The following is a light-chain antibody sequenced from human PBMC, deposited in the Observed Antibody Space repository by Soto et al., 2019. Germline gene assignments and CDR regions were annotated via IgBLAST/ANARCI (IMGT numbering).Light chain of an antibody. V-gene: IGLV2-14*01. Sequence: QSVLTQPPSVSGSPGQSITISCTGTSSDVGDYNRVSWYQHHPGKAPKLMIFEVTNRPSGISDRFSGSTSGTSASLAITGLQAEDEGDYYCQSYDSTLSARYVFGTGTKLTVL. CDR1: SSDVGDYNR. J-gene: IGLJ1*01. CDR3: QSYDSTLSARYV. CDR2: EVT.